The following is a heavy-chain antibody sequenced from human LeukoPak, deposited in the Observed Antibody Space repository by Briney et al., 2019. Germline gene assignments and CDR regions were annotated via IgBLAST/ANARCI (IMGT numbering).Heavy chain of an antibody. J-gene: IGHJ4*02. CDR3: AKDVDSSGYSRPFDY. CDR2: ISGSGGST. Sequence: GGSLRLSCAASGFTFSSYAMSWVRQAPGKGLEWVSAISGSGGSTYYADSVKGRFTISGDNSKNTLYLQMNSLRAEDTAVYYCAKDVDSSGYSRPFDYWGQGTLVTVSS. V-gene: IGHV3-23*01. CDR1: GFTFSSYA. D-gene: IGHD3-22*01.